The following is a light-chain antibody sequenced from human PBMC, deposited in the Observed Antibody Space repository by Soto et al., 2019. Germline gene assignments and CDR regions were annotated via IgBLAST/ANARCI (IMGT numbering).Light chain of an antibody. Sequence: QSALTQPASVSGSPGQSITISCTGTSSDVGGYNYVSWYQQHPSKAPKLMIYEVSNRPSGVSNRFSGSKSGNTASLTISGLQAEDEADYYCSSYAGSPHVVFGGGTQLTVL. CDR3: SSYAGSPHVV. V-gene: IGLV2-14*01. J-gene: IGLJ2*01. CDR1: SSDVGGYNY. CDR2: EVS.